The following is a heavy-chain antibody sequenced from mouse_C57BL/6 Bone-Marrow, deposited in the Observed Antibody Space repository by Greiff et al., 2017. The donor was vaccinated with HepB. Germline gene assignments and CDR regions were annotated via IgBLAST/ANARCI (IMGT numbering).Heavy chain of an antibody. V-gene: IGHV1-64*01. CDR1: GYTFTSYW. Sequence: QVQLQQPGAELVKPGASVKLSCKASGYTFTSYWMHWVKQRPGQGLDWIGTIHPDSGSTNYNEKFKSKATLTVDKSSSTAYMQLRSLTSEDSAVYNCARTYYVGDFDYWGKGTTVTVSS. D-gene: IGHD2-10*01. J-gene: IGHJ2*01. CDR3: ARTYYVGDFDY. CDR2: IHPDSGST.